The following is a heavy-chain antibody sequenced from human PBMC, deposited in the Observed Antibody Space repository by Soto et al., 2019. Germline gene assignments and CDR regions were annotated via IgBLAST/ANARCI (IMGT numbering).Heavy chain of an antibody. Sequence: SETLSLTCTVSGGSISSGDYYWSWIRQPPGKGLEWIGYIYYSGSTYYNPSLKSRVTISVDTSKNQFSLKLSSVTAADTAVYYCARVWGDYPYYYYGMDVWGQGTTVTVSS. CDR1: GGSISSGDYY. CDR2: IYYSGST. J-gene: IGHJ6*02. CDR3: ARVWGDYPYYYYGMDV. V-gene: IGHV4-30-4*01. D-gene: IGHD3-16*01.